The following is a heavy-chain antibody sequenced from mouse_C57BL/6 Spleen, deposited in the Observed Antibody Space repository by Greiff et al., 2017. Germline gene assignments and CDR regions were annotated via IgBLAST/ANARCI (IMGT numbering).Heavy chain of an antibody. CDR3: ARRGSSYWYFDV. V-gene: IGHV1-18*01. J-gene: IGHJ1*03. CDR2: INPNNGGT. Sequence: EVQLQQSGPELVKPGASVKMSCKASGYTFTDYNMHWVKQSHGKSLEWIGYINPNNGGTIYNQKFKGKATLTVDKSSSTAYMELRSLTSEDTAVYYCARRGSSYWYFDVWGTGTTVTVSS. D-gene: IGHD1-1*01. CDR1: GYTFTDYN.